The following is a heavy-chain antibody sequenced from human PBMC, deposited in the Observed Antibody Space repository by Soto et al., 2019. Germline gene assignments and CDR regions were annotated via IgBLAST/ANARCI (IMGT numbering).Heavy chain of an antibody. Sequence: PGGSLRLSCAASGFTVSSNYMSWVRQAPGKGLEWVSVIYSGGSTYYADSVKGRFTISVDTSKNQFSLKLSSVTAADTAVYYCAGDRGYSYGYAFDYWGQGTLVTVSS. D-gene: IGHD5-18*01. CDR1: GFTVSSNY. CDR3: AGDRGYSYGYAFDY. CDR2: IYSGGST. J-gene: IGHJ4*02. V-gene: IGHV3-53*05.